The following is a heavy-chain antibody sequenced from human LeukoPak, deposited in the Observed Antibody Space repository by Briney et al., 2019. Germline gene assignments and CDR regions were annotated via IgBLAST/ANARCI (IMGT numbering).Heavy chain of an antibody. V-gene: IGHV1-18*01. CDR3: AKCLHRIVGASFDY. CDR2: ISAYNGNT. CDR1: GYTFTSYG. Sequence: ASVKVSCKASGYTFTSYGISWVRQAPGQGLEWMGWISAYNGNTNYAQKLQGGVTMTTDTSTSTAYMELRSLRSDDTAVYYCAKCLHRIVGASFDYWGQGTLVTVSS. J-gene: IGHJ4*02. D-gene: IGHD1-26*01.